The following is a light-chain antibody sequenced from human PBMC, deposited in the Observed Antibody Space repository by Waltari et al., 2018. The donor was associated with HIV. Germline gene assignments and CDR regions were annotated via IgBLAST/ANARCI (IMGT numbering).Light chain of an antibody. V-gene: IGLV2-11*01. J-gene: IGLJ2*01. Sequence: QSALTQPRSVPGSPGQSVTISCAGSTNNVGPFNYVSWYTQKSGEAPRLILYDGDQRPSGVPVRFSGARSGDTASLTISGLQAEDEGDFYCCSYGGSWSFVFGGGTRVTVL. CDR1: TNNVGPFNY. CDR3: CSYGGSWSFV. CDR2: DGD.